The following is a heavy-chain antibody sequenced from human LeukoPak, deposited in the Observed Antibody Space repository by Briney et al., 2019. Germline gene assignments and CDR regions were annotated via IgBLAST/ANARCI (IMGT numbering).Heavy chain of an antibody. CDR2: IVVGSGNT. J-gene: IGHJ4*02. D-gene: IGHD5-18*01. Sequence: TSVKVSCKASGFTFTSSAVRWVRQARGQRLEWIGWIVVGSGNTNYAQKFQERVTITRDMSTSTAYMELSSLRSEDTAVYYCAADPLYSYGLGYWGQGTLVTVSS. CDR1: GFTFTSSA. CDR3: AADPLYSYGLGY. V-gene: IGHV1-58*01.